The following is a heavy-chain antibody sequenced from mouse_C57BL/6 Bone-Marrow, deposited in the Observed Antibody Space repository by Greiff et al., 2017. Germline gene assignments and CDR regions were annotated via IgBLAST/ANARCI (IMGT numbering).Heavy chain of an antibody. CDR3: ARGPYYGSSYYAMDY. CDR2: ISYDGSN. Sequence: EVQLQQSGPGLVKPSQSLSLTCSVTGYSITSGYYWNWIRQFPGNKLEWMGYISYDGSNNYNPSLKNRISITRDTSKNQFFLKLNSVTTEDTATYDCARGPYYGSSYYAMDYWGQGTSVTVSS. V-gene: IGHV3-6*01. CDR1: GYSITSGYY. J-gene: IGHJ4*01. D-gene: IGHD1-1*01.